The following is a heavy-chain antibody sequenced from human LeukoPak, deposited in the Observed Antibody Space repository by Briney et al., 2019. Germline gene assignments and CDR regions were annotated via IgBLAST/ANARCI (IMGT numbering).Heavy chain of an antibody. CDR1: GFTFSDYY. J-gene: IGHJ6*04. Sequence: GGSLRLSCAASGFTFSDYYMNWIRQAPGKGLEWVPYISSSSSYTNYADSVKGRFTISRDNAKNSLYLQMNSLRAEDTAVYYCARVIAAAAYYYGMDVWGKGTTVTVSS. CDR3: ARVIAAAAYYYGMDV. CDR2: ISSSSSYT. D-gene: IGHD6-13*01. V-gene: IGHV3-11*06.